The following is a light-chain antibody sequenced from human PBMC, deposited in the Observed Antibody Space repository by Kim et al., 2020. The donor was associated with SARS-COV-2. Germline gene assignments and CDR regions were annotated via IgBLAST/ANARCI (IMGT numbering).Light chain of an antibody. CDR1: IGIH. CDR2: PAS. CDR3: QQTYRAPLT. Sequence: IGIHLSWYQQKPGKAPKLLIYPASTLQSGIPSRFSGSGSGTDFTLTISSLQPEDFATYYCQQTYRAPLTFGGGTKVDIK. V-gene: IGKV1-39*01. J-gene: IGKJ4*01.